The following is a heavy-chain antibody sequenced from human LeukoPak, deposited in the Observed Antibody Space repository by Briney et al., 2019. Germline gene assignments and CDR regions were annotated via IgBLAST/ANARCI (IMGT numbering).Heavy chain of an antibody. V-gene: IGHV3-53*01. J-gene: IGHJ4*02. CDR1: GFTVSSNY. CDR2: IYSGGST. Sequence: GGSLRLSCAASGFTVSSNYMSWVRQAPGKGLQWVSVIYSGGSTNYADSVKGRFTISRDSSKNTLYLQMNSLRAEDTAVYYCARALLGYCSGGTCYYDYWGQGTLVTVSS. CDR3: ARALLGYCSGGTCYYDY. D-gene: IGHD2-15*01.